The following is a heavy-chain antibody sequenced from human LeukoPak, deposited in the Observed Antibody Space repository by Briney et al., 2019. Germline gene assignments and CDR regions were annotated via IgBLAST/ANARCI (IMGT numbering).Heavy chain of an antibody. CDR3: ARDRRANIAAAGTVYY. CDR2: IKQDGSEK. J-gene: IGHJ4*02. D-gene: IGHD6-13*01. CDR1: GFTFSSYW. V-gene: IGHV3-7*01. Sequence: GGSLRLSCAASGFTFSSYWMSRVRQAPGKGLEWVANIKQDGSEKYYVDSVKGRFTISRDNAKNSLYLQMNSLRAEDTAVYYCARDRRANIAAAGTVYYWGQGTLVTVSS.